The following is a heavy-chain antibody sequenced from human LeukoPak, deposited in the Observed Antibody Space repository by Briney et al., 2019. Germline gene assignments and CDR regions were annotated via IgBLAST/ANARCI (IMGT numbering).Heavy chain of an antibody. V-gene: IGHV3-7*01. Sequence: GGSLRLSCEASKLIFSNYWMSWVRQAPGKGLEWVAYIKKTGSETYYVDSVKGRFTITRDNARNSVFLQMNSLRAEDTAVYYCAREDGYCSGGNCYSYFDSWGQGTLVIVSS. CDR3: AREDGYCSGGNCYSYFDS. D-gene: IGHD2-15*01. CDR1: KLIFSNYW. CDR2: IKKTGSET. J-gene: IGHJ4*02.